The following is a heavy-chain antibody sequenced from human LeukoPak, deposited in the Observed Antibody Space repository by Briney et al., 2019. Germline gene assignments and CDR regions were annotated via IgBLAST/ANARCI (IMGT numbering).Heavy chain of an antibody. Sequence: GSLRLSCAASGFTFISYEMNWVRQAPGKGLEWVSYIISSGSTIYYADSVKGRFTISRDNAKNSLYLQMNSLRAEDTAVYYCARIAYCGGDCYPNWYFDLWGRGTLVTVSS. J-gene: IGHJ2*01. CDR1: GFTFISYE. V-gene: IGHV3-48*03. CDR3: ARIAYCGGDCYPNWYFDL. CDR2: IISSGSTI. D-gene: IGHD2-21*02.